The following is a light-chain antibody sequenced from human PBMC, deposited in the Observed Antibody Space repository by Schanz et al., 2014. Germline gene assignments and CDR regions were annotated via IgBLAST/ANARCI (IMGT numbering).Light chain of an antibody. J-gene: IGLJ3*02. Sequence: QSALTQPPSASGSPGQSVTISCTGTSSDVGGYNYVSWYQQHPGKAPKLMIYEVTERPSGVSNRFSGSKSGNTASLTISGLQAEDEADYYCSSYTSSNTVVFGGGTKLTVL. CDR3: SSYTSSNTVV. CDR1: SSDVGGYNY. CDR2: EVT. V-gene: IGLV2-14*01.